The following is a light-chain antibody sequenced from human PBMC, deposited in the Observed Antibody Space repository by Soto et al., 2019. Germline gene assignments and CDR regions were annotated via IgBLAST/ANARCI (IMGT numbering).Light chain of an antibody. V-gene: IGKV3-20*01. J-gene: IGKJ2*01. Sequence: EIVLTQSPDTLYLSPGEGATLSCRASQRVNSSYLAWYQQKPGQAPRLLISGATDRATGVPARVSGSGSGTDFTLTSRRLEPEDFAVYYCQQYVNSPVTFGQGTKLQIK. CDR3: QQYVNSPVT. CDR1: QRVNSSY. CDR2: GAT.